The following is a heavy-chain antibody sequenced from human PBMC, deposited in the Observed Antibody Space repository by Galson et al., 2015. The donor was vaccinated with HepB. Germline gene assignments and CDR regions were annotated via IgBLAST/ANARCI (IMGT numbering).Heavy chain of an antibody. D-gene: IGHD3-10*01. J-gene: IGHJ4*02. CDR2: IVWAGGRT. CDR1: GFTFDDYA. V-gene: IGHV3-43D*03. CDR3: ARGLSLWFGELYGYFDY. Sequence: SLRLSCAASGFTFDDYAMHWVRQAPGKGLEWVSLIVWAGGRTYYDDSVKGRFTISRDNNKNSLYLQMSSLRAEDTAFYYCARGLSLWFGELYGYFDYWGQGTLVTVSS.